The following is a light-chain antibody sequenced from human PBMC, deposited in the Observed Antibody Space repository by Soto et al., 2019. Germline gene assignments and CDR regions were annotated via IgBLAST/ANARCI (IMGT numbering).Light chain of an antibody. J-gene: IGKJ1*01. CDR2: KTS. CDR1: QTINNW. Sequence: DIQMTQSPSTLSASVGDRVTITCRASQTINNWLAWYQQKPGKAPKVLIYKTSSLESGVPSRFSGSGSGTEFTLTINGLQPDDFATYYCQQYESYWTFGQGTKVDIK. V-gene: IGKV1-5*03. CDR3: QQYESYWT.